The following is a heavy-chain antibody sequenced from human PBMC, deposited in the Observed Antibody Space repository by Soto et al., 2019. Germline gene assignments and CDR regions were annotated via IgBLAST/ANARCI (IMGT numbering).Heavy chain of an antibody. J-gene: IGHJ6*02. CDR2: ISSSGRTT. CDR1: GFTFSSYE. CDR3: ARDRDELVGIFPYYYGMDV. D-gene: IGHD2-21*01. Sequence: RLSCAASGFTFSSYEMNWVRQAPGKGLEWVSYISSSGRTTYYADSVKGRFTISRDNAKNSLSLQMNSLRADDTAVYYCARDRDELVGIFPYYYGMDVWGQGTTVTVS. V-gene: IGHV3-48*03.